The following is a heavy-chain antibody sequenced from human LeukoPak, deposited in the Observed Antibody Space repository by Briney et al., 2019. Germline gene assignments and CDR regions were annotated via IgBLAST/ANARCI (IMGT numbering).Heavy chain of an antibody. CDR3: ARVAYDFWSGYYSNWFDP. J-gene: IGHJ5*02. CDR1: GGSISSYY. CDR2: MYTSGRA. D-gene: IGHD3-3*01. V-gene: IGHV4-4*07. Sequence: SETLSLTCTVSGGSISSYYWSWIRQPAGKGLEWIGRMYTSGRANYNPSLKSRVTMSVDTSKNQFSLKLSSVTAADTAVYYCARVAYDFWSGYYSNWFDPWGQGTLVTVSS.